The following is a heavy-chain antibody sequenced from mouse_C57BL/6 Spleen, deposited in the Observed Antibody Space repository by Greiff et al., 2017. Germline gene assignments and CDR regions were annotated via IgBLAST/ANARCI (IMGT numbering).Heavy chain of an antibody. V-gene: IGHV1-7*01. CDR1: GYTFTSYW. Sequence: QVQLKESGAELAKPGASVKLSCKASGYTFTSYWMHWVTQRPGQGLEWIGYINPSSGYTKYNQKFKDKATLTADKSSSTAYMQLSSLTYEDSAVYYCARDIYYGSSYVGFAYWGQGTLGTVSA. J-gene: IGHJ3*01. CDR2: INPSSGYT. D-gene: IGHD1-1*01. CDR3: ARDIYYGSSYVGFAY.